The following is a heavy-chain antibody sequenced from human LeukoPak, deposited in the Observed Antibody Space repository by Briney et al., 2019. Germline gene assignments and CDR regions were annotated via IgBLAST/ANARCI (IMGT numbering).Heavy chain of an antibody. CDR2: IYSGGST. D-gene: IGHD4-23*01. J-gene: IGHJ4*02. CDR1: GFTFSTYA. CDR3: ARGLTVYRSNPLYYFDY. Sequence: PGGSLRLSCSASGFTFSTYAMHWVRQAPGKGLEWVSVIYSGGSTYYADSVKGRFTISRDISKNTLYLQMNSLRAEDTAVYYCARGLTVYRSNPLYYFDYWGQGALVTVSS. V-gene: IGHV3-66*01.